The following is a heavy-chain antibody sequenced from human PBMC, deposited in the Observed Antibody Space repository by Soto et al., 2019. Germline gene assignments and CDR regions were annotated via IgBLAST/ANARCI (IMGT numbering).Heavy chain of an antibody. V-gene: IGHV4-30-4*01. CDR3: ARDGGADNAFDI. J-gene: IGHJ3*02. CDR1: GGSISSGDYY. Sequence: QVQLQESGPGLVKPSQTLSLTCTVSGGSISSGDYYWSWIRQPPGKGLEWIGYIYYSGSTYYNPSLKSRINISVDTSKNQFSLKLSSVTAADTAVYYCARDGGADNAFDIWGQGTMVTVSS. CDR2: IYYSGST. D-gene: IGHD3-16*01.